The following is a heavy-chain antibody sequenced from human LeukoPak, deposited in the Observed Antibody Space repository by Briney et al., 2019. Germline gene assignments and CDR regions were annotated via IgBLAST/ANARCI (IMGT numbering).Heavy chain of an antibody. CDR3: ARQTGSGLFTLP. CDR1: GGSISSYY. CDR2: IYTSGST. V-gene: IGHV4-4*07. Sequence: SETLSLTCTVSGGSISSYYWSWIRQPAGKGLEWIGRIYTSGSTNYNPSLKSRVTISIDTSKNQISLRLTSVTATDTAMYYCARQTGSGLFTLPGGQGTLVTVSS. D-gene: IGHD3/OR15-3a*01. J-gene: IGHJ4*02.